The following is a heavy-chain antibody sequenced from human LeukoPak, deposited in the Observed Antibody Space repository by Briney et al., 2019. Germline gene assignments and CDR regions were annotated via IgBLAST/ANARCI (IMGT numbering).Heavy chain of an antibody. D-gene: IGHD1-14*01. CDR2: IGSDSGGI. V-gene: IGHV3-23*01. CDR3: AKYRTTIAPPRNFDY. Sequence: GGSLRLSCAASGFTFSNFAMIWVRQAPGKGLEWVSVIGSDSGGIQYADSVRGRFTISRDNSKNTLYLQMNSLRADDTAVYYCAKYRTTIAPPRNFDYWGQGTLVSVSS. J-gene: IGHJ4*02. CDR1: GFTFSNFA.